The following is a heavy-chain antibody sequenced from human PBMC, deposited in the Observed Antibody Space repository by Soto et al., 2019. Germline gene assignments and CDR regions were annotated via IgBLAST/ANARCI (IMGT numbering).Heavy chain of an antibody. Sequence: QVQLVESGGGLVKPGGSLRLSCAASGFTFSDHYMTWIRQAPGKGLEWLSYISSSGTTIYYAESVRGRFTISRDNAKNSLYLQMNILRVEDSAVYYCARVGDMAYKDWGQGTLVTVSP. D-gene: IGHD3-3*01. V-gene: IGHV3-11*01. J-gene: IGHJ4*02. CDR1: GFTFSDHY. CDR3: ARVGDMAYKD. CDR2: ISSSGTTI.